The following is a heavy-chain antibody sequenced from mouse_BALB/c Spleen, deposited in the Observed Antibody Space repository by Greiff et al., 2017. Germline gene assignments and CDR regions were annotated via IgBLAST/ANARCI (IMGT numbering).Heavy chain of an antibody. J-gene: IGHJ1*01. D-gene: IGHD2-14*01. CDR3: ARQGYGGYWYFDV. CDR2: INSNGGST. V-gene: IGHV5-6-2*01. CDR1: GFTFSSYY. Sequence: EVNLVESGGGLVKLGGSLKLSCAASGFTFSSYYMSWVRQTPEKRLELVAAINSNGGSTYYPDTVKGRFTISRDNAKNTLYLQMSSLKSEDTALYYCARQGYGGYWYFDVWGAGTTVTVSS.